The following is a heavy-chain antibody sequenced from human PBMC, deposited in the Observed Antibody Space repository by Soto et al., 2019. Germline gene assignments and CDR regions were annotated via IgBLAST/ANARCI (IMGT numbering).Heavy chain of an antibody. Sequence: PSETLSLTCAAYGGSFSGYYWRWIRQPPGKGLEWIGEINHSGSTNYNPSLKSRVTISVDTSKNQFSLKLSSVTAADTAVYYCARGWDGYVMRVSFDYWGQGTLVPVSS. CDR3: ARGWDGYVMRVSFDY. D-gene: IGHD5-12*01. CDR1: GGSFSGYY. V-gene: IGHV4-34*01. CDR2: INHSGST. J-gene: IGHJ4*02.